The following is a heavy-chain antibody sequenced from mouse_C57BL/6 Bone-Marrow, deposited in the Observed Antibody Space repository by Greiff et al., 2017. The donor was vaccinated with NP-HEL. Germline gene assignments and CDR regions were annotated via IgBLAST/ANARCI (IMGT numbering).Heavy chain of an antibody. V-gene: IGHV5-17*01. CDR1: GFTFSDYG. D-gene: IGHD2-5*01. Sequence: EVKVVESGGGLVKPGGSLKLSCAASGFTFSDYGMHWVRQAPEKGLEWVAYISSGSSTIYYADTVKGRFTISRDNAKNTLFLQMTSLRSEDTAMYYCARQGAYYSNYDAMDYWGQGTSVTVSS. CDR2: ISSGSSTI. J-gene: IGHJ4*01. CDR3: ARQGAYYSNYDAMDY.